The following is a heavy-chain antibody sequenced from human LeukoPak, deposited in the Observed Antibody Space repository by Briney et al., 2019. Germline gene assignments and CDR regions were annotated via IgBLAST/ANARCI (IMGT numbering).Heavy chain of an antibody. CDR1: GYTFTSYG. D-gene: IGHD4-17*01. Sequence: ASVKVSCKASGYTFTSYGISWVRQAPGQGLEWMGWISAYNGNTNYAQELQGRVTMTTDTSTSTAYMELRSLRSDDTAVYYCARGVKDYGGNLDYFDYWGQGTLVTVSS. CDR2: ISAYNGNT. V-gene: IGHV1-18*01. J-gene: IGHJ4*02. CDR3: ARGVKDYGGNLDYFDY.